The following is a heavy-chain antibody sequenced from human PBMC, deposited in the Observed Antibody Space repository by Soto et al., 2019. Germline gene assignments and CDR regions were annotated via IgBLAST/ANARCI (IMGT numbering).Heavy chain of an antibody. J-gene: IGHJ6*02. V-gene: IGHV3-23*01. CDR3: AKPDPPPGVIPHYYYYYGMDV. CDR1: GFTFSSYA. D-gene: IGHD3-10*01. Sequence: GGSLRLSCAASGFTFSSYAMSWVRQAPGKGLEWVSAISGSGGSTYYADSVKGRFTISRDNSKSTLYLQMNSLRAEDTAVYYCAKPDPPPGVIPHYYYYYGMDVWGQGTTVTVSS. CDR2: ISGSGGST.